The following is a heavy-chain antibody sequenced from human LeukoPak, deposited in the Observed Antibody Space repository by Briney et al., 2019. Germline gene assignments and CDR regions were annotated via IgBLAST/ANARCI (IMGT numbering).Heavy chain of an antibody. V-gene: IGHV1-2*02. CDR3: ATSYSSGWYSGAFDI. CDR2: INPNSGGT. D-gene: IGHD6-19*01. J-gene: IGHJ3*02. Sequence: GASVKVSCKASGYTFTGYYIHWVRQAPGQGLEWMGWINPNSGGTNYAQKFQGRVTMTRGTSISTAYMELSRLRSDDTAVYYCATSYSSGWYSGAFDIWGQGTMVTVSS. CDR1: GYTFTGYY.